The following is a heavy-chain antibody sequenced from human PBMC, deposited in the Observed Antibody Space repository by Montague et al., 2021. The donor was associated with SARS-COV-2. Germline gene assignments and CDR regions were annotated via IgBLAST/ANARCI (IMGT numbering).Heavy chain of an antibody. CDR3: ASNLVVHYWYGMDV. V-gene: IGHV4-59*01. D-gene: IGHD2-15*01. J-gene: IGHJ6*02. CDR2: INYSGST. CDR1: GGSISSYY. Sequence: SETLSPTCTVAGGSISSYYWSWIRQPPGKGLEWIGYINYSGSTNYNPSLKSRVTMSVDKSKNQFSLNLSSVTAADTAVYYCASNLVVHYWYGMDVWGQGTTVTVSS.